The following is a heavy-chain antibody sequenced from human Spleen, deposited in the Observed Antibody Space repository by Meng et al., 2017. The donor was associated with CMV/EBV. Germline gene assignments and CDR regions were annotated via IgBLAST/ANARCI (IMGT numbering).Heavy chain of an antibody. Sequence: ASVKVSCKASGYTFNSYAISWVRQAPGEGLEWMGYVSAYNGDTNYVQKLQGRVSMTPDTSTRTAYMERGRLRSDDSAVYYCVGGRGNGDSWGQGTLVTVSS. CDR2: VSAYNGDT. V-gene: IGHV1-18*01. J-gene: IGHJ4*02. CDR1: GYTFNSYA. CDR3: VGGRGNGDS. D-gene: IGHD1-1*01.